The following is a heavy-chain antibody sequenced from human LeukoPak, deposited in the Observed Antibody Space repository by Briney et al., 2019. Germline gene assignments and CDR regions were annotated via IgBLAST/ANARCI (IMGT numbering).Heavy chain of an antibody. V-gene: IGHV4-34*01. CDR1: GGSFSGYY. D-gene: IGHD3-10*01. CDR3: ARLNYYGSGSCELDP. Sequence: KASETLSLTCAVYGGSFSGYYWSWIRQPPGKGLEWIGEINHSGSTNYNPSLKSRVTISVDTSKNQFSLKLSSVTAADTAVYYCARLNYYGSGSCELDPWGQGTLVTVSS. CDR2: INHSGST. J-gene: IGHJ5*02.